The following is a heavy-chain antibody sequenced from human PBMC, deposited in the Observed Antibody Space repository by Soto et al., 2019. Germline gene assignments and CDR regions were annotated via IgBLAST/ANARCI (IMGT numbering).Heavy chain of an antibody. CDR1: GYTFTSYD. CDR3: ARRLLWFGELYWFGP. D-gene: IGHD3-10*01. V-gene: IGHV1-8*01. CDR2: MNPNSGNT. J-gene: IGHJ5*02. Sequence: ASVKVSCKASGYTFTSYDINWVRQATGQGLEWMGWMNPNSGNTGYAQKFQGRVTMTRNTSISTAYMELSSLRSEDTAVYYCARRLLWFGELYWFGPWGQGTLVTVSS.